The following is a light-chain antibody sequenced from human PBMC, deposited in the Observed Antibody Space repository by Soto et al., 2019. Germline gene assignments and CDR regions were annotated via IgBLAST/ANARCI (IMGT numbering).Light chain of an antibody. Sequence: QSVLTQPPSGSGAPGQRVTISCTGSSSNIGAGYDVNWYQQLPGTAPKLLIYGNSNRPSGVPDRFSGSKSGTSASLAITGLQAEDEADYYCQSYDSSLSGFWVFGGGTKLTVL. J-gene: IGLJ3*02. CDR3: QSYDSSLSGFWV. CDR2: GNS. CDR1: SSNIGAGYD. V-gene: IGLV1-40*01.